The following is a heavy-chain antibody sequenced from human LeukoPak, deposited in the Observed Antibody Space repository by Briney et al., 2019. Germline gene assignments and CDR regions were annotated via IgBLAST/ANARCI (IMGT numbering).Heavy chain of an antibody. D-gene: IGHD4-17*01. J-gene: IGHJ6*02. V-gene: IGHV5-10-1*01. CDR3: ATVTTIYYYYGMDV. CDR2: IDPSDSYT. CDR1: GYSFTSYW. Sequence: GESLKISCKGSGYSFTSYWITWVRQMPGKGLEWMGRIDPSDSYTNYSPSFQGHVTISADKSISTAYLQWSSLKASDAAMYYCATVTTIYYYYGMDVWGQGTTVTVSS.